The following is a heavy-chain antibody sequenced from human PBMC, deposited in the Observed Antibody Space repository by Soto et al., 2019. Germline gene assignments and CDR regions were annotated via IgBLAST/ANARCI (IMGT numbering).Heavy chain of an antibody. Sequence: LRLSCAASGFTFSSYAMHWVRQAPGKGLEWVAVISYDGSNKYYADSVKGRFTISRDNSKNTLYLQMNSLRAEDTAVYYCARDRLGLVRGVITRYFDYWGEGTLVTVSS. J-gene: IGHJ4*02. CDR1: GFTFSSYA. CDR3: ARDRLGLVRGVITRYFDY. V-gene: IGHV3-30-3*01. CDR2: ISYDGSNK. D-gene: IGHD3-10*01.